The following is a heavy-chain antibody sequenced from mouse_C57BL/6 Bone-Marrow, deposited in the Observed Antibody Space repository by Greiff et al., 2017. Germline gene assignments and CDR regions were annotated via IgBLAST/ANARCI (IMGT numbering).Heavy chain of an antibody. D-gene: IGHD2-4*01. CDR1: GYTFTSYW. Sequence: VQLQQSGAELVKPGASVKLSCKASGYTFTSYWMHWVKQRPGQGLEWIGMIHPNSGSTNYNEKFKSKATLTVDKSSSTAYMQLSSLTSEDSAVYYCAMITHYYAMDYWGQGTSVTVSS. J-gene: IGHJ4*01. CDR3: AMITHYYAMDY. V-gene: IGHV1-64*01. CDR2: IHPNSGST.